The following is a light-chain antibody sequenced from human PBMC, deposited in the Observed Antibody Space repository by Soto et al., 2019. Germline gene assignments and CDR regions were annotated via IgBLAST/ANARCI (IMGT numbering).Light chain of an antibody. CDR1: EGVGLK. V-gene: IGKV3-15*01. J-gene: IGKJ1*01. CDR2: DAS. CDR3: QHYSDSPT. Sequence: EIVTTQSPATLSVSPGERVTLSCRASEGVGLKLAWYQLKPGLPPRLLFYDASTRATGLPARFSGSGAGTEFTLSISSLQSEDFATYYCQHYSDSPTFGQGTKVDIK.